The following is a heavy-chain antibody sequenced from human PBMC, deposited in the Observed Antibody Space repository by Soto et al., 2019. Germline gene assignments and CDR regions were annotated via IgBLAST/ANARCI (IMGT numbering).Heavy chain of an antibody. CDR1: GYTFTGYY. J-gene: IGHJ4*02. CDR2: INPNSGGT. Sequence: QVQLVQSGAEVKKPGASVKVSCKASGYTFTGYYMHWVRQAPGQGLEWMGWINPNSGGTNYAQKFQGRVTMTRDTSISTAYMELGRLRSDDTAVYYCARDRGYSGYAIKGRICYFDYWGQGTLVTVSS. D-gene: IGHD5-12*01. V-gene: IGHV1-2*02. CDR3: ARDRGYSGYAIKGRICYFDY.